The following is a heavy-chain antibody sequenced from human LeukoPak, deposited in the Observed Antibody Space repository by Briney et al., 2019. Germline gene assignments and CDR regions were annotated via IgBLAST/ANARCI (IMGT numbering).Heavy chain of an antibody. Sequence: PGGSLRLSCAASSFTFWVYYMSWTRNAPGKGLEGVSYFSRSGSTIYYADSVKGEFTISRDDAKNSLYLQMNSLRAEDTAVYYCARGEGSGSYRTPRGVDYWGQGTLVTVSS. CDR1: SFTFWVYY. J-gene: IGHJ4*02. CDR3: ARGEGSGSYRTPRGVDY. D-gene: IGHD3-10*01. V-gene: IGHV3-11*01. CDR2: FSRSGSTI.